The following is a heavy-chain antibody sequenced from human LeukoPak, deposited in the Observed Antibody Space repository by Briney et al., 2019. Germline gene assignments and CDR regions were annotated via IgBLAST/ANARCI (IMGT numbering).Heavy chain of an antibody. D-gene: IGHD3-10*01. CDR1: GFTFSGSA. V-gene: IGHV3-73*01. CDR2: IRSKANSYAP. Sequence: GGSLRLSCAASGFTFSGSAMHWVRQASGKGLEWVGRIRSKANSYAPAYAASVKGRFTISRDDSKNTAYLQMNSLKTEDTAVYYCTRHGDYYGSGSYYQYYYYYYMDVWGKGTTVTVSS. J-gene: IGHJ6*03. CDR3: TRHGDYYGSGSYYQYYYYYYMDV.